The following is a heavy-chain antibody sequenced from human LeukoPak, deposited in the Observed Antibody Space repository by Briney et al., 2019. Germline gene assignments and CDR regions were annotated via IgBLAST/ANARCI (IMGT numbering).Heavy chain of an antibody. V-gene: IGHV1-2*02. D-gene: IGHD5-12*01. J-gene: IGHJ6*02. Sequence: ASVKVSCKASGYTFTGYYMHWVRQAPGQGLGCMGWIKPNSGGTNYAQKFQGRGTMTRDTSISTAYMALSRLRSDDTAVYYCARDRQANYYYGMDVWGQGTTVTGSS. CDR3: ARDRQANYYYGMDV. CDR2: IKPNSGGT. CDR1: GYTFTGYY.